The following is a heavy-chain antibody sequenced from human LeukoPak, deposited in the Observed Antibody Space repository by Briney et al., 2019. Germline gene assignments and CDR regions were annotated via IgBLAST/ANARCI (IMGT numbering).Heavy chain of an antibody. CDR1: GFTFSSYA. V-gene: IGHV3-23*01. CDR2: LVGSGFTI. CDR3: ARVVGSSAWYRLDY. J-gene: IGHJ4*02. D-gene: IGHD6-19*01. Sequence: GGSLRLSCAASGFTFSSYAMSWVRQAPGKGLEWVSTLVGSGFTIYYSDSVKGRFTISRDNSKNTVYLLMNSLRAEDTAVYYCARVVGSSAWYRLDYWGQGTLVTVSS.